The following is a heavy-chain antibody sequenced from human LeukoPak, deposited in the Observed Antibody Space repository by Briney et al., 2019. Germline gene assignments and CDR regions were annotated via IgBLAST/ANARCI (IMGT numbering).Heavy chain of an antibody. Sequence: PGGSLRLSCAASGLTVSTSYMSWVRQSPGKGLEWVSLIYRGGNTFYADSVKGRFTISRDGSENTLYLHMNSLTAEDTALYFCAKYDGEGSKKGYFDNWGQGTLVTVSS. J-gene: IGHJ4*01. CDR2: IYRGGNT. CDR3: AKYDGEGSKKGYFDN. V-gene: IGHV3-66*01. CDR1: GLTVSTSY. D-gene: IGHD3-10*01.